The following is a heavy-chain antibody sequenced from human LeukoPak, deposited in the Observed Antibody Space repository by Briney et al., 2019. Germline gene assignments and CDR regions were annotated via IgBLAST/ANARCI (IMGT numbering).Heavy chain of an antibody. V-gene: IGHV3-74*01. Sequence: GGSLRLSCAASGFTFSNYWMDWVRHAPGKGLVWVSRMNSDGSSTSYADSVKGRFTISRDNAKNTLYLQMNSLRAEDTAVYYCARALAVAGTGGFDPWGQGTLVTVSS. CDR3: ARALAVAGTGGFDP. CDR1: GFTFSNYW. D-gene: IGHD6-19*01. CDR2: MNSDGSST. J-gene: IGHJ5*02.